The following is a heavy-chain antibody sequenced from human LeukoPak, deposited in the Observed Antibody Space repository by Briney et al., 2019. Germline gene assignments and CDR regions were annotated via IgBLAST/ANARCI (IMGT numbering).Heavy chain of an antibody. D-gene: IGHD3-10*01. CDR2: INHSGST. V-gene: IGHV4-34*01. Sequence: SETLSLTCAVYGGSFSGYYWSWIRQPPGKGLEWIGEINHSGSTNYNPSLKSRVTISVDTSKNKFSLKLSSVTAAETAVYYCARGQGFTMVRGVIRRFDPWGQGTLVTVSS. CDR3: ARGQGFTMVRGVIRRFDP. CDR1: GGSFSGYY. J-gene: IGHJ5*02.